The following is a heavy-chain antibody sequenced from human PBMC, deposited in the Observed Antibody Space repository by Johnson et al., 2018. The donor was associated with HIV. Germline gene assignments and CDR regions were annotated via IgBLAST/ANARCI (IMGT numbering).Heavy chain of an antibody. V-gene: IGHV3-7*01. J-gene: IGHJ3*02. CDR1: GFTFSSYW. Sequence: VQLVESGGGLVQPGGSLRLSCAASGFTFSSYWMSWVRQAPGQGLEWVANIKQDGSNKYYAVSVKGRFTVSRDNSKNTLYLQMNSLRAEDTAVYYCASSWGNAFDIGGQGTMVTVSS. CDR3: ASSWGNAFDI. CDR2: IKQDGSNK. D-gene: IGHD7-27*01.